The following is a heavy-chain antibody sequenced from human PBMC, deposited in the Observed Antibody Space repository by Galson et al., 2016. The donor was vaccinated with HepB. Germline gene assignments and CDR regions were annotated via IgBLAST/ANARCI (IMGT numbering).Heavy chain of an antibody. Sequence: LRLSCAASGITFSSCWMHWVRQVPGKGLVWVSRITGDGTDMFYADSVRGRFTISRDNAKNTLYLQMSSLRVDDTSVYYCATGLGDYGDPFEYWGQGTLVTVSS. CDR3: ATGLGDYGDPFEY. CDR1: GITFSSCW. CDR2: ITGDGTDM. J-gene: IGHJ4*02. V-gene: IGHV3-74*01. D-gene: IGHD4/OR15-4a*01.